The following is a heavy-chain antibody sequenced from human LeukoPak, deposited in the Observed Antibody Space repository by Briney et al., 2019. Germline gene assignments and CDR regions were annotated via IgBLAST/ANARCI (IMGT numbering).Heavy chain of an antibody. V-gene: IGHV4-59*12. CDR1: GGSISSYY. J-gene: IGHJ4*02. CDR3: ARDPVTPGSPRGAGFDY. CDR2: IYHSGST. Sequence: SETLSLTCTVSGGSISSYYWSWIRQPPGKGLEWIGYIYHSGSTYYNPSLKSRVTISVDRSKNQFSLKLSSVTAADTAVYYCARDPVTPGSPRGAGFDYWGQGTLLTVSS. D-gene: IGHD4-23*01.